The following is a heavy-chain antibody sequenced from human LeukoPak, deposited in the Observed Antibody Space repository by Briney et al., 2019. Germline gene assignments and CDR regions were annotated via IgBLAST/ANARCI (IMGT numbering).Heavy chain of an antibody. D-gene: IGHD2-15*01. CDR3: ALGYCSGGSCYPKGTDAFDI. J-gene: IGHJ3*02. Sequence: SETLSLTCTVSGGSISSSSYYWGWIRQPPGKGLEWIGSIYYSGSTYYNPSLKSRVTISVDTSKNQFSLKLSSVTAADTAVYYSALGYCSGGSCYPKGTDAFDIWGQGTMVTVSS. CDR1: GGSISSSSYY. CDR2: IYYSGST. V-gene: IGHV4-39*07.